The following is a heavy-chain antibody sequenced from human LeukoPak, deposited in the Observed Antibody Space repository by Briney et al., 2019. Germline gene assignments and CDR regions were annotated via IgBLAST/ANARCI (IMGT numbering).Heavy chain of an antibody. CDR3: ATTRDYSGSLMNFSEY. J-gene: IGHJ4*02. CDR1: GFTFSSYE. Sequence: PEGSLRLSCAASGFTFSSYEMNWVRQAPGKGLEWVSYISSTGGTTHYADSVKGRFTISRDNAKNSLYLQMNSLRAEDTAVYYCATTRDYSGSLMNFSEYWGQGTLVTVSS. D-gene: IGHD1-26*01. CDR2: ISSTGGTT. V-gene: IGHV3-48*03.